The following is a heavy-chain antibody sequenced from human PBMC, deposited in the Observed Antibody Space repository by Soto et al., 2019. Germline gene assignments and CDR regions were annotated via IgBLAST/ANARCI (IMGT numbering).Heavy chain of an antibody. CDR2: LSYDGNNI. J-gene: IGHJ4*02. D-gene: IGHD5-18*01. CDR3: ARGPIGDAAMVTNYFDY. V-gene: IGHV3-30-3*01. Sequence: QSGGSLRLSCAASGFTFSNYAIHWVRQSPGKGLEWVAVLSYDGNNIHYADSVKGRFTISRDNSKNTLFLQMNSLRTEDTAVYYCARGPIGDAAMVTNYFDYWGQGTLVTVSS. CDR1: GFTFSNYA.